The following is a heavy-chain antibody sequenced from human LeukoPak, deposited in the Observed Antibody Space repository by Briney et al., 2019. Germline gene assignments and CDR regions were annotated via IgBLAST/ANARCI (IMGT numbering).Heavy chain of an antibody. Sequence: GGSLRLSCAASGFTFSSYSMNWVRQAPGKGLEWVSSISSSSSYIYYADSVKGRFTISRDNAKNSLYLQMNSLRAEDTAVYYCARDRSYYDSSDDFDYWGQGTLVTVSS. J-gene: IGHJ4*02. CDR3: ARDRSYYDSSDDFDY. CDR1: GFTFSSYS. CDR2: ISSSSSYI. D-gene: IGHD3-22*01. V-gene: IGHV3-21*01.